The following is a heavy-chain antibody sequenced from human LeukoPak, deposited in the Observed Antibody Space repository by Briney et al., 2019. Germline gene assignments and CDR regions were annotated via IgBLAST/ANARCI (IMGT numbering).Heavy chain of an antibody. Sequence: ASVKVSCKASGYTFTGYYMHWVRQAPGQGLEWMGWINPNSGGTNYAQKFQGRVTMTRDTSISTAYMELSSLRSEDTAVYYCARDDGVYCSSTSCYRRPPVDPWGQGTLVTVSS. CDR2: INPNSGGT. CDR3: ARDDGVYCSSTSCYRRPPVDP. J-gene: IGHJ5*02. D-gene: IGHD2-2*01. V-gene: IGHV1-2*02. CDR1: GYTFTGYY.